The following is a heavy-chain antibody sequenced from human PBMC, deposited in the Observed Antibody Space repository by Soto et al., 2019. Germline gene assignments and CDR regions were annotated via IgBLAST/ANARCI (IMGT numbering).Heavy chain of an antibody. D-gene: IGHD3-22*01. V-gene: IGHV1-24*01. J-gene: IGHJ5*02. CDR1: GYTLTELS. CDR3: ATLRITMIVVDVNWFDP. CDR2: FDPEDGET. Sequence: ASVKVSCKVSGYTLTELSMHWVRQAPGKGLEWMGGFDPEDGETIYAQKFQGRVTMTEDTSTDTAYMELSSLRSEDTAVYYCATLRITMIVVDVNWFDPWGQGTLVTVSS.